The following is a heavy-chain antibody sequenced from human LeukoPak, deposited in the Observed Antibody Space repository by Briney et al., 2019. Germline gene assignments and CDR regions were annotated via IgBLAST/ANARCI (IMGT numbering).Heavy chain of an antibody. J-gene: IGHJ4*02. CDR2: ISSSSSYI. V-gene: IGHV3-21*01. CDR1: GFTFSSYS. Sequence: PGGSLRLSCAASGFTFSSYSMNWVRQAPGKGLEWVSSISSSSSYINYADSVKGRFTLSRDNAKNSLYLQMTSLRAEDTAVYYCARVGYSYGYFDYWGQETLVTVSS. D-gene: IGHD5-18*01. CDR3: ARVGYSYGYFDY.